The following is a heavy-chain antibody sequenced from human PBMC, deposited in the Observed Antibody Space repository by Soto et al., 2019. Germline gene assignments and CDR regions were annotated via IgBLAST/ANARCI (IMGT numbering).Heavy chain of an antibody. Sequence: SETLSLTCTVSGGSISSYYWSWIRQPPGKGLEWIGYIYYSGSTNYNPSLKSRVTISVDTSKNQFSLKLSSVTAGDTAVYYCARMYYYDSSGPYGPYYYYGMDVWGQGTTVTVSS. CDR3: ARMYYYDSSGPYGPYYYYGMDV. D-gene: IGHD3-22*01. CDR1: GGSISSYY. J-gene: IGHJ6*02. V-gene: IGHV4-59*01. CDR2: IYYSGST.